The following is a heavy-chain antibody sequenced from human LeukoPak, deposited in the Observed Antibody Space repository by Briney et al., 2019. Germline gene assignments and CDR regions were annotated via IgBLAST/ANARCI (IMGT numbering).Heavy chain of an antibody. CDR1: GFTFSSYA. CDR3: AKGQELDDGVFDS. V-gene: IGHV3-23*01. J-gene: IGHJ4*02. D-gene: IGHD1-1*01. CDR2: ISGSGGST. Sequence: GGSLRLSCAASGFTFSSYAMSWVRQAPGKGLEWVSAISGSGGSTYYADSVKGRFTISRDNSKNTLYLELNSPRVEDTATFYCAKGQELDDGVFDSWGQGTIVTVSS.